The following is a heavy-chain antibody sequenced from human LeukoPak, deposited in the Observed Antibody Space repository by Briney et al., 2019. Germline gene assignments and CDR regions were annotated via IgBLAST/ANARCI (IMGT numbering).Heavy chain of an antibody. J-gene: IGHJ4*02. D-gene: IGHD7-27*01. CDR1: GGSISSSSYY. V-gene: IGHV4-39*01. CDR2: IYYSGST. Sequence: SETLSLTCTVSGGSISSSSYYWGWIRQPPGKGLEWIGSIYYSGSTYYNPSLKSRVTISVDTSKNQFSLKLSSVTAADTAVYYCARELGIVGGFDYWGQGTLVTVSS. CDR3: ARELGIVGGFDY.